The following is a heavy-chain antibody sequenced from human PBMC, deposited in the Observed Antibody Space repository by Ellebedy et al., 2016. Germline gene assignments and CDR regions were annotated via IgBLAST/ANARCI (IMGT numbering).Heavy chain of an antibody. CDR2: IYYSGST. J-gene: IGHJ4*02. D-gene: IGHD4-11*01. Sequence: SETLSLTXTVSGGPISSYYWSWIRQPPGKGLEWIGYIYYSGSTNYNPSLKSRVTISVDTSKNQFSLKLSSVTAADTAVYYCARVQGTPFVDYSNYFDYWGQGTLVTVSS. CDR3: ARVQGTPFVDYSNYFDY. CDR1: GGPISSYY. V-gene: IGHV4-59*13.